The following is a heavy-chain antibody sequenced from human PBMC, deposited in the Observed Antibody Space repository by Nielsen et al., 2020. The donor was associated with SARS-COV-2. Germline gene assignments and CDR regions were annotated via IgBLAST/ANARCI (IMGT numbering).Heavy chain of an antibody. CDR1: GFTFSSYA. CDR3: ARDQGECGGDCYPSDYYYYYGMDV. J-gene: IGHJ6*02. D-gene: IGHD2-21*02. CDR2: ISYDGSNK. Sequence: LKISCAASGFTFSSYAMHWVRQAPGKGLEWVAVISYDGSNKYYADSVKGRFTISRDNSKNTLYLQMNSLRAEDTAVYYCARDQGECGGDCYPSDYYYYYGMDVWGQGTTVTVSS. V-gene: IGHV3-30*04.